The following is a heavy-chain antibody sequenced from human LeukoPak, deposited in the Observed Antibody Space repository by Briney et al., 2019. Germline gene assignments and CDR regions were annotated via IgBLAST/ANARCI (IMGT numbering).Heavy chain of an antibody. J-gene: IGHJ4*02. CDR2: IIPIFGTA. D-gene: IGHD3-3*01. V-gene: IGHV1-69*05. CDR1: GGTFSSYA. Sequence: SVKVSCKASGGTFSSYAISWVRQAPGQGLEWMGGIIPIFGTANYAQKFQGRVTITTDESTSTAYMELSSLRSEDTAVYYCARDALYYDFWSGYISGFDYWGQGTLVTVSS. CDR3: ARDALYYDFWSGYISGFDY.